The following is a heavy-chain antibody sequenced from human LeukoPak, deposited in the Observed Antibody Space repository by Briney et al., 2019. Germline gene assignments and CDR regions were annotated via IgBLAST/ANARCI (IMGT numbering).Heavy chain of an antibody. Sequence: SETLSLTCTVSGGSISSYYWSWIRQPPGKGLEWIGYIYYSGSTNYNPSLKSRVTISVDTSKSQFSLKLSSVTAADTAVYYCARDGSSSWYYGYYGMDVWGQGTTVTVSS. D-gene: IGHD6-13*01. J-gene: IGHJ6*02. CDR3: ARDGSSSWYYGYYGMDV. V-gene: IGHV4-59*01. CDR1: GGSISSYY. CDR2: IYYSGST.